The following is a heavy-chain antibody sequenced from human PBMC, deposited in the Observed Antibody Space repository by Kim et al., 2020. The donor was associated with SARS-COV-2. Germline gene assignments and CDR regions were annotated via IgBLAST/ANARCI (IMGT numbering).Heavy chain of an antibody. J-gene: IGHJ3*02. V-gene: IGHV3-30*02. Sequence: GRFIISRDNSNNTLYLQMSSLRAEDTAFYYCAKDVGTCINGGCYFSGFDMWGQGTMVTVSS. CDR3: AKDVGTCINGGCYFSGFDM. D-gene: IGHD2-8*01.